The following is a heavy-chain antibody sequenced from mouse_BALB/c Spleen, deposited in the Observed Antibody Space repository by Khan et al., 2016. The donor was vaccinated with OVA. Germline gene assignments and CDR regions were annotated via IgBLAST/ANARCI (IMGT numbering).Heavy chain of an antibody. CDR3: ARRGYDYGRGALFAY. Sequence: QVQLKQSGPGLVQPSQSLSITCTVSGFSLDKYSVHWIRQSPGKGLEWLGVIWSVGSTEYNAAFISRLTITKDNSRSQVFFKVNSLQPNDTAIYYCARRGYDYGRGALFAYWGQGTLVTVSA. V-gene: IGHV2-2*02. J-gene: IGHJ3*01. CDR2: IWSVGST. D-gene: IGHD2-4*01. CDR1: GFSLDKYS.